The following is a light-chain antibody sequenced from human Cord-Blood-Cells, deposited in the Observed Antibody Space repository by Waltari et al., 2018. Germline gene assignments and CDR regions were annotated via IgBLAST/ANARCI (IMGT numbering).Light chain of an antibody. CDR2: DAS. V-gene: IGKV3-11*01. J-gene: IGKJ4*01. CDR3: QQRSNWPPS. CDR1: QSVSSY. Sequence: EIVLTTSPATLSLSPGERATLSCRASQSVSSYLAWYQQKPGQAPRLLIYDASNRATGIPARFSGSGSGTDFTLTISSLEPEDFAVYYCQQRSNWPPSFGGGTKVEIK.